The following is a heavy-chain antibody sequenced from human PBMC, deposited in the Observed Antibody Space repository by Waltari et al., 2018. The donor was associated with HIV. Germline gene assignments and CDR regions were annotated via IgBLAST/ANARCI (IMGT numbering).Heavy chain of an antibody. CDR3: ARDVQGYCAGERCFYGMDV. D-gene: IGHD2-8*02. CDR2: VWKDGSNK. Sequence: QVQLVESGGGVVQPGRSLRLSCAASGFTVRNYGMHWVRQAPGKGLEWVAVVWKDGSNKYYGDSVKGRFTISRDNSKNTLELQMNSLRAEDTAVYYCARDVQGYCAGERCFYGMDVWGQGTTVTVSS. V-gene: IGHV3-33*01. J-gene: IGHJ6*02. CDR1: GFTVRNYG.